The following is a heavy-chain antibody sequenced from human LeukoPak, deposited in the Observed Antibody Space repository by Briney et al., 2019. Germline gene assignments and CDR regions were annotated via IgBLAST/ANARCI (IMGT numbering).Heavy chain of an antibody. CDR2: ISSSSSYI. J-gene: IGHJ4*02. V-gene: IGHV3-21*01. Sequence: GGSLRLSCAASGFTLSIYSMNWVRQAPGKGLEWVSSISSSSSYIYYADSVKGRFTISRDNAKNSLYLQMNSLRAEDTAVYYCARDRVGAWVFDYWGQGTLVTVSS. D-gene: IGHD1-26*01. CDR3: ARDRVGAWVFDY. CDR1: GFTLSIYS.